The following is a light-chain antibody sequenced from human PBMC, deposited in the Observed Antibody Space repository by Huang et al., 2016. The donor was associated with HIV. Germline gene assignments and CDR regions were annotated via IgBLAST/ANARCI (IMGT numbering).Light chain of an antibody. CDR2: GAS. CDR1: QTFLYSSNNETY. Sequence: DIVMTQSPDSLAVALGERVTTNCKSSQTFLYSSNNETYLAWYQQRPRQPPRLLIPGASARESGVPERFSGSGSETDFTLTISGLQAEDVAVYYCQQYYSTPTFGGGTKVEI. J-gene: IGKJ4*01. V-gene: IGKV4-1*01. CDR3: QQYYSTPT.